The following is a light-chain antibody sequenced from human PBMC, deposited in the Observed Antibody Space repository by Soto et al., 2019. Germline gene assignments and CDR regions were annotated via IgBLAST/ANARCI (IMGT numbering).Light chain of an antibody. CDR1: QSISHW. Sequence: DIQMTKSPSTLSASVGDRVTITCRASQSISHWLAWYQQKPGKAPNLLISDASTLKSGVPSRFSGSGSGTEFTLTISSLQPDDFATYYCQQYNSYSGTFGQGTKVDIK. CDR3: QQYNSYSGT. V-gene: IGKV1-5*01. CDR2: DAS. J-gene: IGKJ1*01.